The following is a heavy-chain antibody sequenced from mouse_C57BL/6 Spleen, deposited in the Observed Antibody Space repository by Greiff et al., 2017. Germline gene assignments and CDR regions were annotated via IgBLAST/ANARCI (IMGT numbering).Heavy chain of an antibody. Sequence: QVQLQQSGAELVRPGTSVKVSCKASGYAFTNYLIEWVKQRPGQGLEWIGVINPGSGGTNYNEKFKCKATLTADKSSSTAYMQLSSLTSEDSAVYFCARCEVGLRWWDWYFDFWGTGTTVTVSS. J-gene: IGHJ1*03. CDR1: GYAFTNYL. V-gene: IGHV1-54*01. CDR3: ARCEVGLRWWDWYFDF. CDR2: INPGSGGT. D-gene: IGHD1-1*02.